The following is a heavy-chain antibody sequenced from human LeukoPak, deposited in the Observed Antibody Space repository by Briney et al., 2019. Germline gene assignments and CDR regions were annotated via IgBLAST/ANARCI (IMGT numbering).Heavy chain of an antibody. Sequence: SGGSLRLSCAASGFTFSSYSMNWVRQAPGKGLEWVSYISSSSSTIYYADSVKGRFTISRDNARNSLYLQMNSLRAKDTAVYYCARDDHYYYYYMDVWGKGTTVTVSS. J-gene: IGHJ6*03. V-gene: IGHV3-48*01. CDR3: ARDDHYYYYYMDV. CDR2: ISSSSSTI. CDR1: GFTFSSYS.